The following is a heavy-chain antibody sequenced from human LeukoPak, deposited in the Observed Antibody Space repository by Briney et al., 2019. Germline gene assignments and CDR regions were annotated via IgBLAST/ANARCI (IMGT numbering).Heavy chain of an antibody. CDR1: GFTFSSYA. Sequence: GGSLRLSCAASGFTFSSYAMSWVRQAPGKGLEWVSAISGSGGSTYYADSVKGRFTISRDNAKNSLYLQMNSLRAEDTAVYYCARDPLSSSSFDLWGQGTLVTVSS. V-gene: IGHV3-23*01. D-gene: IGHD6-13*01. J-gene: IGHJ4*02. CDR2: ISGSGGST. CDR3: ARDPLSSSSFDL.